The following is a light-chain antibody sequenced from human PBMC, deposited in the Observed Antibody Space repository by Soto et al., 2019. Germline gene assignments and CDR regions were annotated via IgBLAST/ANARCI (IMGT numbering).Light chain of an antibody. CDR3: ISYTGSSTSYV. Sequence: HSALTQPASVSGYPGQSITISCSGTSSDVGSYDHVAWYQQFPGKTPKLMIYEVSNRPSGVSSRFSGSKSGNTASLTISGLQAEDEADYYCISYTGSSTSYVFGSGTKVTVL. J-gene: IGLJ1*01. CDR2: EVS. V-gene: IGLV2-14*01. CDR1: SSDVGSYDH.